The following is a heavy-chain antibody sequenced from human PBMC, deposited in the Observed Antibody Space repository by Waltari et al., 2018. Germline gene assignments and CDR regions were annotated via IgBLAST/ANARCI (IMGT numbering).Heavy chain of an antibody. D-gene: IGHD5-18*01. CDR3: ARGARGYSYGFFDY. CDR1: GFTFSSYS. Sequence: QVQLVESGGGVVQPGRSLRLSCAASGFTFSSYSMHWVRQAPGKGLEWVAVISYDGSNKDYADSVKGRFSISRDNSKNTLYLQMNSLRAEDTAVYYCARGARGYSYGFFDYWGQGTLVTVSS. J-gene: IGHJ4*02. V-gene: IGHV3-30*01. CDR2: ISYDGSNK.